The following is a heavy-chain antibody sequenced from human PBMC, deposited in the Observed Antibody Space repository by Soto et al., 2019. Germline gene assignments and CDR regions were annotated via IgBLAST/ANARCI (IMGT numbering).Heavy chain of an antibody. CDR1: GGSISSYY. CDR3: ARGSSGDFDY. Sequence: SETLSLTCTVSGGSISSYYWSWIRQPPGKGLEWIGYIYYSGSTNYNPSLKSRVTISVDTSKNQFSLRLSSVTAADTAVYYCARGSSGDFDYWGQGTLVTVSS. V-gene: IGHV4-59*01. J-gene: IGHJ4*02. D-gene: IGHD4-17*01. CDR2: IYYSGST.